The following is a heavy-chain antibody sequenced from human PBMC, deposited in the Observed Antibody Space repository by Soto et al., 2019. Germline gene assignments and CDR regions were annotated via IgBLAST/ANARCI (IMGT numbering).Heavy chain of an antibody. J-gene: IGHJ4*02. Sequence: SETLSLTCTVSGGSISSYYWSWIRQPPGKGLEWIGYIYYSGSTYYNPSLKSRVTISVDTSKNQFSLKLSSVTAADTAVYYCARRVAIRYCTNGVCLYDYWGQATLVTVSS. D-gene: IGHD2-8*01. CDR2: IYYSGST. CDR1: GGSISSYY. CDR3: ARRVAIRYCTNGVCLYDY. V-gene: IGHV4-59*04.